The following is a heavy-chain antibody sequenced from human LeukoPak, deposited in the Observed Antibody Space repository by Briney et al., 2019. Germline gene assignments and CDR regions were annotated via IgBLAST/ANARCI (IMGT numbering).Heavy chain of an antibody. D-gene: IGHD3-3*01. CDR2: IKSKTDGGTT. CDR3: TTDPIYDFWSGYYYFDY. CDR1: GFTFSNAW. Sequence: GGSLRLSSAASGFTFSNAWMSWVRQAPGKGLEWVGRIKSKTDGGTTDYAAPVKGRFTISGDDSKNTLYLQMNSLKTEDTAVYYCTTDPIYDFWSGYYYFDYWGQGALVTVSS. J-gene: IGHJ4*02. V-gene: IGHV3-15*01.